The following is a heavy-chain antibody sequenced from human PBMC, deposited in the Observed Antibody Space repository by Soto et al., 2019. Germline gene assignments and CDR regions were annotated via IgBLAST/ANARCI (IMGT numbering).Heavy chain of an antibody. J-gene: IGHJ4*02. D-gene: IGHD1-1*01. CDR3: AKGRGQNWNFDY. Sequence: EVQLLESGGGSVQPGGSLRLSCAASGSTFSSYAMHWVRRPPGKELEWVSSISGSGGTAYSADSVKGRFSISRDSLVNTLYLQMNSLRAEDTAVYYCAKGRGQNWNFDYWGQGTLVTVSP. CDR2: ISGSGGTA. V-gene: IGHV3-23*01. CDR1: GSTFSSYA.